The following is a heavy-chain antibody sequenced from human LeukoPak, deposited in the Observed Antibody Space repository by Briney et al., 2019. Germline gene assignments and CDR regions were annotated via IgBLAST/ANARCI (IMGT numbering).Heavy chain of an antibody. CDR2: ISGSGYYS. D-gene: IGHD2-15*01. CDR1: KLTFDNYA. Sequence: GGSLGLSCAASKLTFDNYAMSWFGQAPGRGLGWVSVISGSGYYSYYADSVKGRFTVSRDNSKTTLYLQMNSLRAEDTAVYYCARDCSGGSCYSFDYWGQGTLVTVSS. V-gene: IGHV3-23*01. J-gene: IGHJ4*02. CDR3: ARDCSGGSCYSFDY.